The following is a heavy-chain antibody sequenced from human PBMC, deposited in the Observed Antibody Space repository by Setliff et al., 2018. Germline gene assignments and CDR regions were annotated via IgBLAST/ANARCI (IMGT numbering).Heavy chain of an antibody. D-gene: IGHD2-8*01. CDR1: GYSFSDSA. V-gene: IGHV1-18*01. CDR2: ISVYRGNA. CDR3: ARLVRSCTRTACQKVAGVES. J-gene: IGHJ5*01. Sequence: ASVKVSCKASGYSFSDSAVSWVQKAPGQGLEWMGWISVYRGNAYYAQKLQDRVTLTTYTSTPTAYLELRSLRPDDTAVDSCARLVRSCTRTACQKVAGVESWGQGTLVTVSS.